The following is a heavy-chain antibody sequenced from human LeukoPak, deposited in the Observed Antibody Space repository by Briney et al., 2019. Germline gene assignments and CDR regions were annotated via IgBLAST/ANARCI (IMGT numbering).Heavy chain of an antibody. CDR1: GYTFTSYG. J-gene: IGHJ5*01. D-gene: IGHD6-13*01. V-gene: IGHV1-18*01. CDR3: ASISSSWFEY. CDR2: ISAYNGNT. Sequence: ASVKVSCKASGYTFTSYGISWVRQAPGQGLEWMGWISAYNGNTNYAQNLQGRLTLTTDTSTSTAYMELRGLKSDDTAVYFCASISSSWFEYWGQGTLVTVSS.